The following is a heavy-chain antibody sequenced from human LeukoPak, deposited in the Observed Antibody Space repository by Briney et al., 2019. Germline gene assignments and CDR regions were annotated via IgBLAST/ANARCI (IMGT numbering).Heavy chain of an antibody. D-gene: IGHD1-26*01. CDR1: GFTFSSYS. CDR2: ISSSSSYI. CDR3: ARDPYSGTYGNTYYYYMDV. Sequence: GGSLRLSCAASGFTFSSYSMNWVRQAPGKGLEWVSSISSSSSYIYYADSVKGRFTISRDNAKNSLYLQMNSLRVEDTAVYYCARDPYSGTYGNTYYYYMDVWGKGTTVTISS. J-gene: IGHJ6*03. V-gene: IGHV3-21*01.